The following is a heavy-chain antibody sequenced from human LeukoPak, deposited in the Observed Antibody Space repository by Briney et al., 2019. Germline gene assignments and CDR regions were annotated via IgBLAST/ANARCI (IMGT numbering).Heavy chain of an antibody. J-gene: IGHJ4*02. CDR3: AREVPAAGFDS. CDR1: SGSFSGYY. Sequence: SETLSLTCAVYSGSFSGYYWSWIRQPPGKGLEWSGEINHSGSTNYNPSLKSRVTISVDTSNNQFSLKLSSETAADTAVYYCAREVPAAGFDSWGQGTLVTVSS. D-gene: IGHD6-13*01. V-gene: IGHV4-34*01. CDR2: INHSGST.